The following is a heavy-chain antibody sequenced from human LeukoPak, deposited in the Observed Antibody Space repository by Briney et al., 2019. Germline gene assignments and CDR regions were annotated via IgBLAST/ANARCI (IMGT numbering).Heavy chain of an antibody. CDR2: IYYSGST. CDR3: ARADRRDGYTKRGYYFDY. Sequence: PSETLSLTCTVSGGSISSYYWSWIRQPPGKGLEWIGYIYYSGSTNYNPSLKSRVTISVDTSKNQFSLKLSSVTAADTAEYYCARADRRDGYTKRGYYFDYWGQGTLVTVSS. V-gene: IGHV4-59*01. CDR1: GGSISSYY. D-gene: IGHD5-24*01. J-gene: IGHJ4*02.